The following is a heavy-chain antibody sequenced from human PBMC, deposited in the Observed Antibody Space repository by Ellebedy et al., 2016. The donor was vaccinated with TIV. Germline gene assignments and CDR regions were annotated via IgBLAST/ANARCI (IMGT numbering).Heavy chain of an antibody. D-gene: IGHD3-3*01. CDR3: ARDFQIFGDVGQDHYNLDV. Sequence: ASVKVSXXTSGYPFSSFGISWVRQAPGQGLEWMGWIATNNGDTNSAEVFQGRITLTTDSSTSTAYMELRSLRSDDTAVYYCARDFQIFGDVGQDHYNLDVWGQGTTVIVS. J-gene: IGHJ6*02. CDR2: IATNNGDT. V-gene: IGHV1-18*01. CDR1: GYPFSSFG.